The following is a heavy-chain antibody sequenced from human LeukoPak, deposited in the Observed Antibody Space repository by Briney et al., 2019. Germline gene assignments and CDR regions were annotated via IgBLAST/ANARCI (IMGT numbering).Heavy chain of an antibody. CDR1: GFTFSSYW. CDR2: IKQDGSEK. CDR3: TVGNWGLDY. V-gene: IGHV3-7*01. J-gene: IGHJ4*02. Sequence: GGSLRLSCAASGFTFSSYWMSWVRQAPGKGLEWVANIKQDGSEKYYLDSVKGRFTISRDNTKNSLYLQMNSLRAEDTAVYFCTVGNWGLDYWGQGTLVTVSS. D-gene: IGHD7-27*01.